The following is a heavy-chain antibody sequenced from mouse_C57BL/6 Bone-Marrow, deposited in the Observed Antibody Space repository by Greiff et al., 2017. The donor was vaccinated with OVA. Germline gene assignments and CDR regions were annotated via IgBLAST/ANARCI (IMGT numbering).Heavy chain of an antibody. D-gene: IGHD1-1*01. CDR1: GYTFTDYY. CDR3: ARRGYYYGSGYFDY. J-gene: IGHJ2*01. Sequence: EVKLQQSGPELVKPGASVKISCKASGYTFTDYYMNWVKQSHGKSLEWIGDINPNNGGTSYNQKFKGKATLTVDKSSSTAYMELRSLTSEDSAVYYCARRGYYYGSGYFDYWGQGTTLTVSS. CDR2: INPNNGGT. V-gene: IGHV1-26*01.